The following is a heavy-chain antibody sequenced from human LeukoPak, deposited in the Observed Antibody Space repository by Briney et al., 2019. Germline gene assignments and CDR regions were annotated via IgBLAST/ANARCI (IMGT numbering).Heavy chain of an antibody. CDR3: AKDNRRHYTSGPNPDSLH. CDR1: GFIFNNYA. CDR2: ISWNSGSI. J-gene: IGHJ4*02. V-gene: IGHV3-9*01. D-gene: IGHD6-19*01. Sequence: PGGSLRLSCEGSGFIFNNYAMHWVRQPPGKGLEWVSGISWNSGSIDYADSVKGRFTISRDNAKNPLYLQMNSLRVEDTAFYYCAKDNRRHYTSGPNPDSLHWGQGALVTVSS.